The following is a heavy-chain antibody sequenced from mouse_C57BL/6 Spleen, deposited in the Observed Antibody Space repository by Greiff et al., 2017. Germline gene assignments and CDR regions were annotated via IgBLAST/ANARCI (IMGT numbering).Heavy chain of an antibody. CDR3: ARWRANWGGYFDY. CDR2: IYPGDGDT. Sequence: VQLQQSGPELVKPGASVKISCKASGYAFRSSWMNWVKQRPGKGLEWIGRIYPGDGDTNYNGQFKGKATLTAAKSSSTAYMQLSSLTSEDSAVYFCARWRANWGGYFDYWGQGTTLTVSS. D-gene: IGHD4-1*01. J-gene: IGHJ2*01. V-gene: IGHV1-82*01. CDR1: GYAFRSSW.